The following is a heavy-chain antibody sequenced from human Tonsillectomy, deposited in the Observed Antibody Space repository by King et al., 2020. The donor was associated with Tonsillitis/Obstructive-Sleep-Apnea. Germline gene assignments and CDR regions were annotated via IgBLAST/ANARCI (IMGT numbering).Heavy chain of an antibody. CDR1: GGSFSGYY. CDR3: ARGLMGPRLSD. D-gene: IGHD2-8*01. Sequence: VQQQQWGAGLLKPSETLSLTCAVYGGSFSGYYWSWIRQPPGKGLEWIGEINRSGSTYYNPSLKSRVTISVDTSKNQFSLKLSSVTAADTAVYYCARGLMGPRLSDWGQGTLVTVSS. J-gene: IGHJ4*02. V-gene: IGHV4-34*01. CDR2: INRSGST.